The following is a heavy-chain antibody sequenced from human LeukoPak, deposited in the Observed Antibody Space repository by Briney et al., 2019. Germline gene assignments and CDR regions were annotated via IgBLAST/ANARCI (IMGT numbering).Heavy chain of an antibody. J-gene: IGHJ4*02. CDR3: ARVSFSFWSGYYTGSYYFDY. CDR2: ISAYNGNT. D-gene: IGHD3-3*01. CDR1: GYTFTSYG. Sequence: ASVKVSCKASGYTFTSYGISWVRQAPRQGLEWMGWISAYNGNTNYAQKLQGRVTMTTDTSTSTAYMELRSLRSDDTAVYYCARVSFSFWSGYYTGSYYFDYWGQGTLVTVSS. V-gene: IGHV1-18*01.